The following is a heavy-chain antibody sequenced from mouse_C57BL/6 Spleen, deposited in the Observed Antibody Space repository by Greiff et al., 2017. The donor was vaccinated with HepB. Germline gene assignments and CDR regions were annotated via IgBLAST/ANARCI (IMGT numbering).Heavy chain of an antibody. D-gene: IGHD3-3*01. CDR1: GYSITSGYY. J-gene: IGHJ1*03. Sequence: EVQLQESGPGLVKPSQSLSLTCSVTGYSITSGYYWNWIRQFPGNKLEWMGYISYDGSNNYNPSLKNRISITRDTSKNQFFLKLNSVTTEDTATYYCAREGNLGTWYFDVWGTGTTVTVSS. V-gene: IGHV3-6*01. CDR2: ISYDGSN. CDR3: AREGNLGTWYFDV.